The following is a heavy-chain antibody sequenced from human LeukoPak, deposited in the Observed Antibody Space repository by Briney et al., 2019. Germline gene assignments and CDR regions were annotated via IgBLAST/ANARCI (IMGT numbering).Heavy chain of an antibody. J-gene: IGHJ4*02. V-gene: IGHV3-23*01. Sequence: SGGSLRLSCAASGFTFSSYAMSWVRQAPGKGLEWVSAIRRSGGSTYYADSVKGRFTISRDNAKNSLYLQMNSLRAEDTAVYYCAQLRRRDYYDSSGYPRSDYWGQGTLVTVSS. D-gene: IGHD3-22*01. CDR3: AQLRRRDYYDSSGYPRSDY. CDR2: IRRSGGST. CDR1: GFTFSSYA.